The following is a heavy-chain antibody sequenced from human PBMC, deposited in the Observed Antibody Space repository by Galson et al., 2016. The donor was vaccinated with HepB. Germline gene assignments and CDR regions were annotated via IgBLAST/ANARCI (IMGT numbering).Heavy chain of an antibody. J-gene: IGHJ6*02. Sequence: SVKVSCKASGYTFTNYAIHWVRQAPEQRLAWMGWINPGDGETKYSENFQGRVSINRDKSTSTAYMELRSLRSEDTATYYCARDAVAVEGTVQFYYYGMDVWGQGTTVTVSS. CDR1: GYTFTNYA. V-gene: IGHV1-3*01. CDR2: INPGDGET. D-gene: IGHD6-13*01. CDR3: ARDAVAVEGTVQFYYYGMDV.